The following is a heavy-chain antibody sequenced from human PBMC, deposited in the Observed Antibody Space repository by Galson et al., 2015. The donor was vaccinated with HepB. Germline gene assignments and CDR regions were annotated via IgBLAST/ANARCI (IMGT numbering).Heavy chain of an antibody. CDR2: FVPVAGTT. D-gene: IGHD1-26*01. Sequence: SVTVSCKASGGTFSNYFVSWVRQAPGQGLEWMGGFVPVAGTTKFAQRFKGRLTMTADDSATTAYMELSSLRFEDTAVYYCARGPPGGNPPGYWGQGTLVTVSS. J-gene: IGHJ4*02. CDR1: GGTFSNYF. CDR3: ARGPPGGNPPGY. V-gene: IGHV1-69*13.